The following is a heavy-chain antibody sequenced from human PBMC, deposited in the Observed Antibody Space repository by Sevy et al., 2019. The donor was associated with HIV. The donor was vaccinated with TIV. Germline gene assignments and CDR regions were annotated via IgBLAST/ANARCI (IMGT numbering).Heavy chain of an antibody. D-gene: IGHD3-22*01. Sequence: SETLSLTCAVYGGSFSGYYWSWIRQPPGKGLEWIGEINHSGSTNYNQSLKSRVTISVDTSKNQFSLKLSSVTAADTAVYYCARGQGRSDDSSGYYYDYWGQGTLVTVSS. V-gene: IGHV4-34*01. CDR3: ARGQGRSDDSSGYYYDY. J-gene: IGHJ4*02. CDR1: GGSFSGYY. CDR2: INHSGST.